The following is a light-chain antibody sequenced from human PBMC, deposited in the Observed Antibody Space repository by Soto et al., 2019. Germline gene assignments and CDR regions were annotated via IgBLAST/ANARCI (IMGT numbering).Light chain of an antibody. CDR1: QSVSGW. J-gene: IGKJ4*01. V-gene: IGKV1-5*03. Sequence: DIQKTQSPPTLSASVGDSVTMTCRASQSVSGWLAWYRQKPGKAPELLIYSASTLETGVPSRFSGSGSGTEFTLTVSSLQPDDFATYYCQQYESYPLTFGEGTKIDIK. CDR2: SAS. CDR3: QQYESYPLT.